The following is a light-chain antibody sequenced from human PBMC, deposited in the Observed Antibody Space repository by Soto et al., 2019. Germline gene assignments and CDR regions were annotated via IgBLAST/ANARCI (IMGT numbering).Light chain of an antibody. CDR3: QQRSRWPVT. Sequence: EIVLTQSPATLSLSPGERATLSCRASQSISSYLAWYQQKPGQAPRLLIYDASNRATGIPARFSGSGSGTDFTLTISSLEPEDSAVYYCQQRSRWPVTFGQGTKLEIK. J-gene: IGKJ2*01. V-gene: IGKV3-11*01. CDR1: QSISSY. CDR2: DAS.